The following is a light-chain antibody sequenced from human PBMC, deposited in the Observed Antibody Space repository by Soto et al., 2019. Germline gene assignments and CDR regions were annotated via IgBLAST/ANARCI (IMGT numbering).Light chain of an antibody. CDR3: SSSPV. CDR1: SSDVGGYNY. Sequence: QSALTLPASVSGSPGQSITISCTGTSSDVGGYNYVSWYQQHPGKAPKLMIYDVSNRPSGVSNRFSGSKSGNTASLTFSGLQAEDEADYYCSSSPVFGTGTKVTVL. CDR2: DVS. V-gene: IGLV2-14*01. J-gene: IGLJ1*01.